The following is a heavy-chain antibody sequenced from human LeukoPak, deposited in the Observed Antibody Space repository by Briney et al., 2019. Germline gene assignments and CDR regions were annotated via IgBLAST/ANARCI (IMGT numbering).Heavy chain of an antibody. CDR2: MHSGGST. D-gene: IGHD2-2*01. Sequence: PSETLSLTCTVSAGSISIFYWSWIRQPAGKGLEWIGRMHSGGSTNYNPSLKSRVTMSVDTSRNQFSLKLSSVTAADTAVYYCARDRYGSSTSFNWFDPWGQGTLVTVSS. CDR3: ARDRYGSSTSFNWFDP. CDR1: AGSISIFY. J-gene: IGHJ5*02. V-gene: IGHV4-4*07.